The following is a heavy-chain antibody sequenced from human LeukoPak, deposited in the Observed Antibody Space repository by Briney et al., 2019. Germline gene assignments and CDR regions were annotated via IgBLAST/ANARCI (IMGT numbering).Heavy chain of an antibody. Sequence: SGGSLRLSCAASGFTFSSYAMSWVHQAPGKGLEWVANIKQDGSEKYYVDSVKGRFTISRDNAKNSLFLQMNSLRAEDTAVYYCARINSGRHLGDAFDIWGQGTTVTVSS. CDR3: ARINSGRHLGDAFDI. D-gene: IGHD1-26*01. CDR1: GFTFSSYA. V-gene: IGHV3-7*01. CDR2: IKQDGSEK. J-gene: IGHJ3*02.